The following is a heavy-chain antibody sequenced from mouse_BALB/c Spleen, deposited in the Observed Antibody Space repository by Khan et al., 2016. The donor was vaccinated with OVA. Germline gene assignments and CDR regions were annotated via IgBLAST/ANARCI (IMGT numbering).Heavy chain of an antibody. J-gene: IGHJ3*01. CDR3: ARELRLGGFAY. V-gene: IGHV2-6-7*01. D-gene: IGHD1-2*01. CDR2: IWGDGST. CDR1: GFSLTDYG. Sequence: VQRVESGPGLVAPSQNLSITCTVSGFSLTDYGVNWVRQPPGKGLEWLGMIWGDGSTDYNSALKSRLSISKDNSKSQVFLKMNSLQTDDTARFYCARELRLGGFAYWGQGTLVTVSA.